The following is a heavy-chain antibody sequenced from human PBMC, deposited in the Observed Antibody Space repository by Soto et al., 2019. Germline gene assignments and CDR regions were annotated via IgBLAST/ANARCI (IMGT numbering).Heavy chain of an antibody. J-gene: IGHJ5*01. V-gene: IGHV3-30*18. D-gene: IGHD2-2*01. CDR1: GFTFSTYG. Sequence: LGLSCAGSGFTFSTYGFHWVRRPRWKVLEWVAFVSFDGSEKYYAESVKGRFTISRDNPRNTLFLQLTSLRTEDTAVYFCAKDPIPAVNRGSRFDSWGRGTLVTVSS. CDR2: VSFDGSEK. CDR3: AKDPIPAVNRGSRFDS.